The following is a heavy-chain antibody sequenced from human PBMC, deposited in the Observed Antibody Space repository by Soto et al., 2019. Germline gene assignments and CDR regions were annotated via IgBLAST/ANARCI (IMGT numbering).Heavy chain of an antibody. CDR2: ISICGTTI. D-gene: IGHD3-9*01. J-gene: IGHJ4*02. CDR1: GFTLSDDY. Sequence: QVKLVESGGGLVKPGGSLRLSCAASGFTLSDDYMTWLRQAPGKGLEWVSDISICGTTIHYADSVRGRFTISRDNAKNSLRLQMNTLRAEDTAVYYCARFRGYGYYNFWGQGTLVTVSS. V-gene: IGHV3-11*01. CDR3: ARFRGYGYYNF.